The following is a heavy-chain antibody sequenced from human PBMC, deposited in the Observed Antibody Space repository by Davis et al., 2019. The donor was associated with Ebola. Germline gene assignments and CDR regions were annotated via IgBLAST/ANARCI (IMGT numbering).Heavy chain of an antibody. V-gene: IGHV3-7*01. CDR2: IKVDGSET. J-gene: IGHJ4*02. Sequence: GESLKISCAASGFTFSNYWISWVRQAPGRGLEWVANIKVDGSETYYVDSVKGRFTVSRDNAKNSLYLQMYSLTVEDTAVYYCARDAGDRAVDYWGQGALVTVSS. D-gene: IGHD3-10*01. CDR3: ARDAGDRAVDY. CDR1: GFTFSNYW.